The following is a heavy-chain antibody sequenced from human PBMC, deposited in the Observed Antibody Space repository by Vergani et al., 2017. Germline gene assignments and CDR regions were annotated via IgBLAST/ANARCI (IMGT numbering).Heavy chain of an antibody. CDR3: AKVKRVVTDNWYFDL. CDR2: IWYDGSNK. V-gene: IGHV3-33*06. J-gene: IGHJ2*01. CDR1: GFTFSSYG. Sequence: QVQLVESGGGVVQPGRSLRLSCAASGFTFSSYGMHWVRQAPGKGLEWVAVIWYDGSNKYYPDSVKGRFTISRDNSKNTLYLQMNSLRAEDTAVYYCAKVKRVVTDNWYFDLWGRGTLVTVSS. D-gene: IGHD2-21*02.